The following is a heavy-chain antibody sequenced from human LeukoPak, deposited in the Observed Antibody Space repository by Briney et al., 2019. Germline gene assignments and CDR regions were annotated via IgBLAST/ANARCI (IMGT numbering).Heavy chain of an antibody. Sequence: SVKVSCKASGGTFSSYAISWVRQAPGQGLEWMGGIIPIFGTANYAQKFQGRVTITTDESTSTACMELSSLRSEDTAVYYCARSGYYTRYYYYMDVWGKGTTVTVSS. V-gene: IGHV1-69*05. CDR1: GGTFSSYA. J-gene: IGHJ6*03. D-gene: IGHD3-3*01. CDR3: ARSGYYTRYYYYMDV. CDR2: IIPIFGTA.